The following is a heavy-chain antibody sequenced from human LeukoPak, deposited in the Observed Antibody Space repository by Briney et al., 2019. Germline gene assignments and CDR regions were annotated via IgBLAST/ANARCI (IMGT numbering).Heavy chain of an antibody. V-gene: IGHV4-39*02. D-gene: IGHD3-10*01. CDR2: MDYSGST. Sequence: KSSETLSLTCTVSGGSISSSSYYWGWIRQPPGKGLEWIGSMDYSGSTYCNPSLKSRVTVSVDTSRNQFALKLSSVTAADTAVYYCARDRSPRGSGSYDLDYWGQGTLVTVSS. CDR1: GGSISSSSYY. J-gene: IGHJ4*02. CDR3: ARDRSPRGSGSYDLDY.